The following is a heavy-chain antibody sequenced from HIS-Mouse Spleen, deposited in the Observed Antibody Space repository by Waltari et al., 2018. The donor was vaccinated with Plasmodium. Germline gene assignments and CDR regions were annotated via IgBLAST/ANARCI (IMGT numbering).Heavy chain of an antibody. CDR3: ASSWYWYFDL. V-gene: IGHV3-7*01. J-gene: IGHJ2*01. CDR2: IKQDGSEK. Sequence: EVQLVESGGGLVQPGGSLRLSCADSGFTCSSYWMSWVRQAPGKGLEWVANIKQDGSEKYYVDSVKGRFTISRDNAKNSLYLQMNSLRAEDTAVYYCASSWYWYFDLWGRGTLVTVSS. CDR1: GFTCSSYW. D-gene: IGHD6-13*01.